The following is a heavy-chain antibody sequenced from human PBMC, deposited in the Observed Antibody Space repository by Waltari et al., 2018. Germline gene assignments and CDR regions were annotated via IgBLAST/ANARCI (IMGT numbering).Heavy chain of an antibody. CDR2: INHSGST. CDR1: GGSFSGYY. Sequence: QVQLQQWGAGLLKPSETLSLTCAVYGGSFSGYYWSWIRQPPGKGLEWIGEINHSGSTNYNPSLKRRVTISVDTSKNQFSLKLSSVTAADTAVYYCARGVYYYGFYYMDVWGKGTTVTVSS. D-gene: IGHD3-10*01. CDR3: ARGVYYYGFYYMDV. V-gene: IGHV4-34*01. J-gene: IGHJ6*03.